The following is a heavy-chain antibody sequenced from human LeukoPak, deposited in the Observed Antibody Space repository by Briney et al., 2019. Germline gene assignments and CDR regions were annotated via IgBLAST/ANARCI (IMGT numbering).Heavy chain of an antibody. J-gene: IGHJ3*02. D-gene: IGHD3-10*01. V-gene: IGHV4-38-2*02. CDR1: GYSISSGYY. CDR2: IYHSGRT. CDR3: ARHDYYGSGSLGI. Sequence: SETLSLTCTVSGYSISSGYYWGWIRQPPGKGLEWIGSIYHSGRTFYNPSLKSRVTISVDTSKNQFSLKLSSVTAADTAVYYCARHDYYGSGSLGIWGQGTMVTVSS.